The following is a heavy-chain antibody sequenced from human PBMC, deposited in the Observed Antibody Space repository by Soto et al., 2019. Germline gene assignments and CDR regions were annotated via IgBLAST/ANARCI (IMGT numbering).Heavy chain of an antibody. V-gene: IGHV4-59*01. D-gene: IGHD6-19*01. Sequence: QVQLQESGPGLVKPSETLSLTCSVSAGSLSNYYWTWIRQSPGMGLEWIGESYHTGSTKYNPSLKSRVAISVDMSKNQFSLTLSSVTPADTAVYYCARGGRGSGLYFLYYFDLWGQGTLITVSS. CDR1: AGSLSNYY. CDR3: ARGGRGSGLYFLYYFDL. CDR2: SYHTGST. J-gene: IGHJ4*02.